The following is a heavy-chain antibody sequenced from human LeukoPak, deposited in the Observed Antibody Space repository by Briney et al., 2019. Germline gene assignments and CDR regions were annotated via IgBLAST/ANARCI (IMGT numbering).Heavy chain of an antibody. CDR2: IPYDGRKE. V-gene: IGHV3-30*04. CDR3: AKDREWLQGFDY. J-gene: IGHJ4*02. D-gene: IGHD5-24*01. Sequence: PGGSLRLSCAASGFTFNTFAMHWVRQAPGKGLEWVAIIPYDGRKEYYAESVKGRFTISRDNSKNTLYLQMNSLRAEDTAVYYCAKDREWLQGFDYWGQGTLVTVSS. CDR1: GFTFNTFA.